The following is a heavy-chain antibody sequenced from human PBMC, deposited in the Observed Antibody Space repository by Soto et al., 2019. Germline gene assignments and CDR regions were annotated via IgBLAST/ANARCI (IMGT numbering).Heavy chain of an antibody. CDR1: VGSISSGGYS. Sequence: QLQLQESGSGLVKPSQTLSLTCAVSVGSISSGGYSWSWIRQPPGKGLEWIGYMYHSGRTYYNPSLKSRVSISIDRSKNQFSLKLSYVTAADTAVYYCSRVPDYWGQGILVTVSS. CDR3: SRVPDY. V-gene: IGHV4-30-2*01. CDR2: MYHSGRT. J-gene: IGHJ4*02.